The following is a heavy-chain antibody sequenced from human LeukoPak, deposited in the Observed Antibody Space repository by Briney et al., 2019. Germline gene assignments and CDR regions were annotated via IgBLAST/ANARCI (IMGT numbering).Heavy chain of an antibody. Sequence: PGGSLRLSCAASGFTFSSYAMHWVRQAPGKGLEWVAVISYDGSNKYYADSVKGRFTISRDNSKNTLYLQMNSLRSEDTAVYYCARVVYNILTGYPYWYYGMDVWGQGTTVTVSS. J-gene: IGHJ6*02. CDR3: ARVVYNILTGYPYWYYGMDV. CDR1: GFTFSSYA. D-gene: IGHD3-9*01. V-gene: IGHV3-30-3*01. CDR2: ISYDGSNK.